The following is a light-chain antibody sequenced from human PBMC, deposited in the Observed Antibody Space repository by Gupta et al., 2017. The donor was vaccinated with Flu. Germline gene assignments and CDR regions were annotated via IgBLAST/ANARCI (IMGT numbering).Light chain of an antibody. CDR3: QQSDRTPNT. J-gene: IGKJ2*01. Sequence: PSSLSASVGDRVTITCRASQSINSYLNWYQQKPGKAPKVLIYAGSSLQSGVPSRFSGSGSGTDFTLTISRLQPEDFATYFCQQSDRTPNTFGQGTKLEIK. V-gene: IGKV1-39*01. CDR2: AGS. CDR1: QSINSY.